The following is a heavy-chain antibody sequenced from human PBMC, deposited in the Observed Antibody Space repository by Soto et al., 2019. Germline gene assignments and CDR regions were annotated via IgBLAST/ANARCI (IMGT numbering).Heavy chain of an antibody. J-gene: IGHJ6*02. V-gene: IGHV1-69*01. CDR1: GCTFSSYA. CDR2: IIPISDTT. D-gene: IGHD2-2*01. CDR3: ARSQGSSTSLEIYYYYYYGMDV. Sequence: QLQRVQSGGEVKKPGSSVKVSCKASGCTFSSYAISWVRQAPGQGLEWMGGIIPISDTTNYAQKFQGRVTITADESTSTAYMELSSLRSEDTAVYYCARSQGSSTSLEIYYYYYYGMDVWGQGTTVTVSS.